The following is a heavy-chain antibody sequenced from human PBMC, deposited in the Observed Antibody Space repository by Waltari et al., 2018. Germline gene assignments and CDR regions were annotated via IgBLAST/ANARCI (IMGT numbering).Heavy chain of an antibody. CDR1: GYSISSGYY. J-gene: IGHJ4*02. Sequence: QVQLQESGPGLVKPSETLSLTCAVSGYSISSGYYWGWIRQPPGKGLEWIGSIYHSGSTYYNPSLKSRVTMSVDTSNNQFSLKLSSVTAADTAVYYCARPSYGSGSYYNLPFDYWGQGTLVTVSS. D-gene: IGHD3-10*01. V-gene: IGHV4-38-2*01. CDR2: IYHSGST. CDR3: ARPSYGSGSYYNLPFDY.